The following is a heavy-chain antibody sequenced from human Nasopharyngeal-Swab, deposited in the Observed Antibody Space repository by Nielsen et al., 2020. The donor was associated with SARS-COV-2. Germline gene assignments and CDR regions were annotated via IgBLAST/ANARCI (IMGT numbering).Heavy chain of an antibody. CDR3: AKDRDSGDDSDDYYHYYGMDV. Sequence: GESLKISCAASGFTFSSYAMSWVRQAPGKGLEWVSAISGSGGSTYYADSVKGRFTISRDNSKNTVNLQMNSLRAEDTAIYYCAKDRDSGDDSDDYYHYYGMDVWGQGTTVTVSS. J-gene: IGHJ6*02. CDR2: ISGSGGST. D-gene: IGHD5-12*01. V-gene: IGHV3-23*01. CDR1: GFTFSSYA.